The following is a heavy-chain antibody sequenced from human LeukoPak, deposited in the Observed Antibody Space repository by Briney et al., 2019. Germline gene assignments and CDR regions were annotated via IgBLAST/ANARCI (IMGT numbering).Heavy chain of an antibody. CDR1: GFSFSDYW. CDR3: GGGGVDYYYGMNV. CDR2: IDDDGSRT. J-gene: IGHJ6*02. D-gene: IGHD2-15*01. Sequence: PGGSLRLSCAASGFSFSDYWMHWVRPGPGKGLAWVSRIDDDGSRTSYADSVKGRFTISRHNAKNTLYLQMNSLRVEDTAVYYCGGGGVDYYYGMNVWGQGTTVTVAS. V-gene: IGHV3-74*01.